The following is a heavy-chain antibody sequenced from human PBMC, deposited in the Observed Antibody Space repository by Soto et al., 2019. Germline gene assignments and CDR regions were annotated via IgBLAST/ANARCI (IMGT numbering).Heavy chain of an antibody. J-gene: IGHJ6*02. D-gene: IGHD2-15*01. Sequence: QVQLVESGGGVVQPGRSLRLSCAASGFTFRSYAMHWVRQAPGKGLECVAVIAYDGSNKFYRDYVRGRFTISRDNSENTLYLQIIRLRYEDTAVYYCARGDREDIAVVIGVRPGEYGVDVWGQGTTVTVSS. CDR2: IAYDGSNK. CDR3: ARGDREDIAVVIGVRPGEYGVDV. V-gene: IGHV3-30-3*01. CDR1: GFTFRSYA.